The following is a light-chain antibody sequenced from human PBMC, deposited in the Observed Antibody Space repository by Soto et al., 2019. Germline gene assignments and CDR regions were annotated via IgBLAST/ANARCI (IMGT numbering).Light chain of an antibody. V-gene: IGLV1-44*01. CDR1: SSNIGSSN. J-gene: IGLJ1*01. CDR3: AAWDDSLNGRV. CDR2: TNN. Sequence: QSALTQPPSASGTPGQRVTISCSGSSSNIGSSNVNWYQQLPGTAPKLLIYTNNQRPSGVPDRFAGSKSGTSASLAISGPQSGDEADYYCAAWDDSLNGRVFGTGTKVTVL.